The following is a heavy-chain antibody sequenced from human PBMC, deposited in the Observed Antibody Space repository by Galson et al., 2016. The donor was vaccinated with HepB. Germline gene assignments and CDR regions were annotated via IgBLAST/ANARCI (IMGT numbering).Heavy chain of an antibody. Sequence: SLRLSCAASGFTFSSYYMHWVRQAPGKGLVWVSRINRDESSTSYADYVKGRFTISRDNAKNTLYLQMNSLRAEDTAVYYCAKAADYYDSSGYYYPNWFDPWGQGTLVTVSS. J-gene: IGHJ5*02. CDR3: AKAADYYDSSGYYYPNWFDP. V-gene: IGHV3-74*01. CDR1: GFTFSSYY. CDR2: INRDESST. D-gene: IGHD3-22*01.